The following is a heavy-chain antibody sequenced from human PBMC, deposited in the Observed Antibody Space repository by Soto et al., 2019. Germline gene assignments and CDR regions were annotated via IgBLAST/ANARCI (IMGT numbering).Heavy chain of an antibody. CDR2: ISSSSSYI. CDR3: ARIYCISTSCYEPYYGMDV. D-gene: IGHD2-2*01. Sequence: EVQLVESGGGLVKPGGSLRLSCAASGFTFSSYSMNWVRQAPGKGLEWVSSISSSSSYIYYADSVKGRFTISRDNAKNSLYLQMNSLRAEDTAVYYCARIYCISTSCYEPYYGMDVWGQGTTVTVSS. CDR1: GFTFSSYS. V-gene: IGHV3-21*01. J-gene: IGHJ6*02.